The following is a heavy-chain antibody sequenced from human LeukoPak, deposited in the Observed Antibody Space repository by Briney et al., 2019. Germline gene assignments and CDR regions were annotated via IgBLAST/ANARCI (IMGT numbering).Heavy chain of an antibody. J-gene: IGHJ5*02. D-gene: IGHD6-13*01. Sequence: GGSLRLSCAASGFTFSSYSMNWARQAPGKGLEWVSSISSSSSYIYYADSVKGRFTISRDNAKNSLYLQMNSLRAEDTAVYYCARDDSSSWYDFWFDPWGQGTLVTVSS. CDR2: ISSSSSYI. CDR3: ARDDSSSWYDFWFDP. V-gene: IGHV3-21*01. CDR1: GFTFSSYS.